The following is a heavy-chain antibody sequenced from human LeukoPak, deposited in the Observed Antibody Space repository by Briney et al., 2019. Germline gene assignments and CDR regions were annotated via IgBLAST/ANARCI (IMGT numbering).Heavy chain of an antibody. V-gene: IGHV3-30*04. CDR2: IFYDGTIQ. D-gene: IGHD3-22*01. Sequence: GGSLRLSCAASGFTFSNYAMHWVRQAPGKGLEWVAVIFYDGTIQYYTDSVKGRFTVSRDNSKNTLYLQMNSLRAEDTAVYYCAKDSLQYYYDSSGYYYYYYMDVWGKGTTVTISS. J-gene: IGHJ6*03. CDR1: GFTFSNYA. CDR3: AKDSLQYYYDSSGYYYYYYMDV.